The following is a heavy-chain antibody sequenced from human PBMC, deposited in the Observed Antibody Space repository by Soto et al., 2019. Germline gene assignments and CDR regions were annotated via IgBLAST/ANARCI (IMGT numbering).Heavy chain of an antibody. J-gene: IGHJ3*02. V-gene: IGHV1-2*04. D-gene: IGHD1-1*01. Sequence: ASVKVSCKASGYSFTGYYMHWVRQAPGQGLEWMGWINPNSGGTNYAQKFQGWVTMTRDTSISTAYMELSRLRSDDTAVYYCARRLGTDAFDIWGQGTMVTVSS. CDR1: GYSFTGYY. CDR2: INPNSGGT. CDR3: ARRLGTDAFDI.